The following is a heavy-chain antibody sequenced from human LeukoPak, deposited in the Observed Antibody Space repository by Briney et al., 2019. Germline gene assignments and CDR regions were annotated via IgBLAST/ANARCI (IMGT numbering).Heavy chain of an antibody. V-gene: IGHV3-48*01. J-gene: IGHJ4*02. CDR2: ISSSSSTI. D-gene: IGHD5-12*01. Sequence: GGSRRLSCAASGFAFSSYSMNWVRQAPGKGLEWVSYISSSSSTIYCADSVKGRFTVSRDNAKNSLYLQMNSLRAEDTAVYYCAGGATIPYWGQGTLVTVSS. CDR1: GFAFSSYS. CDR3: AGGATIPY.